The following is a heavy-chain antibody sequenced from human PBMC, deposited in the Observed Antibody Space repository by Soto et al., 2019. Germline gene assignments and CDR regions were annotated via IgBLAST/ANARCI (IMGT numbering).Heavy chain of an antibody. CDR3: AREQIKWLQDACDM. J-gene: IGHJ3*02. D-gene: IGHD5-18*01. Sequence: QGQLVQYGGEVKEPGASVRVSCKASGYTHINYGINWVRQAPGQGLEWLGWISPYNGKTEYAQKLQGRVTMTTDTSTSTAYMELRSLRSDDTAVYYCAREQIKWLQDACDMWGQGTMVTVSS. V-gene: IGHV1-18*01. CDR2: ISPYNGKT. CDR1: GYTHINYG.